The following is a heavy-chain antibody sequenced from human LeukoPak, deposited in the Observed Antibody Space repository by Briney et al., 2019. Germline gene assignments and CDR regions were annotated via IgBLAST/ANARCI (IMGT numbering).Heavy chain of an antibody. CDR3: ARDRYYDRTVN. Sequence: AASGFTFSXXXXXXVXXAPGXXXXWVPVISYDGSNKYSADSVKGRFTISRDNSKNTLYLQMNSLRAEDTAVYYCARDRYYDRTVNWGQGTLVTVSS. D-gene: IGHD3-22*01. CDR2: ISYDGSNK. V-gene: IGHV3-30-3*01. CDR1: GFTFSXXX. J-gene: IGHJ4*02.